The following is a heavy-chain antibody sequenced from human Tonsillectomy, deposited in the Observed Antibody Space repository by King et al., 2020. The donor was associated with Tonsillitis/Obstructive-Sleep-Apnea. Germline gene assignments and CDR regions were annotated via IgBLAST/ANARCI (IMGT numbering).Heavy chain of an antibody. CDR2: VWYDGSNK. Sequence: VQLVESGGGVVQPGRSLRLSCTASGFTFSSYGMHWVRRAPGKGLEWVAIVWYDGSNKYYADSVKGRFIVSRDNSRNKLYLQMNSLRAEDTAVYYCARDGDYGDYGPWYFDLWGRGSLVTVSA. CDR1: GFTFSSYG. J-gene: IGHJ2*01. D-gene: IGHD4-17*01. CDR3: ARDGDYGDYGPWYFDL. V-gene: IGHV3-33*01.